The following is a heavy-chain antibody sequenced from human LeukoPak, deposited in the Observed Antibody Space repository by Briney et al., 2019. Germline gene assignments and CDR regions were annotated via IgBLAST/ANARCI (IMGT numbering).Heavy chain of an antibody. CDR2: MNPNSGNT. CDR1: GYTFTSYD. D-gene: IGHD3-3*01. V-gene: IGHV1-8*03. CDR3: ANGRGLRFLER. J-gene: IGHJ4*02. Sequence: TSVKVSCKASGYTFTSYDINWVRQATGQGLEWMGWMNPNSGNTGSAQKFQGRVTITRNTSISTAYMELSSLRSEDTAVYYCANGRGLRFLERWGQGTLVTVSS.